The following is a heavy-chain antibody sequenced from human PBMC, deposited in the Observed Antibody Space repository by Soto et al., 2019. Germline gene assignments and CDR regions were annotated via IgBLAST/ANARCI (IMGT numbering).Heavy chain of an antibody. V-gene: IGHV3-30-3*01. J-gene: IGHJ5*02. Sequence: GGSLRLSCAASGFTFSSYAMHWVRQAPGKGLEWVAVISYDGSNKYYADSVKGRFTISRDNSKNTLYLQMNSLRAEDTAVYYCARDVESAVEFGELLYNWFDPWGQGTLVTVSS. D-gene: IGHD3-10*01. CDR3: ARDVESAVEFGELLYNWFDP. CDR2: ISYDGSNK. CDR1: GFTFSSYA.